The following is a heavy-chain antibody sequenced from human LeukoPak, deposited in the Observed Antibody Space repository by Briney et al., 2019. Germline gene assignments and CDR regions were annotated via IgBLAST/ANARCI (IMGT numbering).Heavy chain of an antibody. CDR2: ISNDGSRK. CDR3: ARDRAWNYFDY. V-gene: IGHV3-30*03. CDR1: GFTFSRHG. Sequence: GGSLRLSCAPSGFTFSRHGMHWVRQAPGKGLEWVAIISNDGSRKYYAHSVEGRFTISRDNSKNTLYLQMDSLRAEDTAVFYCARDRAWNYFDYWGQGTLVTVSS. J-gene: IGHJ4*02. D-gene: IGHD3-3*01.